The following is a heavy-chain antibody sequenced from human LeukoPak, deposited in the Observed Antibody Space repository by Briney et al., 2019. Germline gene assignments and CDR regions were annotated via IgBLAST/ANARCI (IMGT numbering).Heavy chain of an antibody. Sequence: GGSLRLSCAASGFTFSSYAMSWVRQAPGKGLEWVSAISGSGGSTYYADSVKGRFTISRDYSKNTLYLHMNNLRAEDSAVYQCAKDFRSAHYSVEGAFDFWGLGTIVTVSS. D-gene: IGHD2-15*01. CDR1: GFTFSSYA. J-gene: IGHJ3*01. V-gene: IGHV3-23*01. CDR2: ISGSGGST. CDR3: AKDFRSAHYSVEGAFDF.